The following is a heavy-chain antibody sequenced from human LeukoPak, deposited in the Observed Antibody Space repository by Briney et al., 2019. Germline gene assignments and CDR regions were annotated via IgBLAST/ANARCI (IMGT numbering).Heavy chain of an antibody. V-gene: IGHV4-34*01. D-gene: IGHD5-12*01. CDR2: INHSGST. Sequence: SETLSLTCAVYGGSFSGYYWSWLRQPPGKGLEWIGEINHSGSTNYNPSPKSRVTISVDTSKNQFSLKLSSVTAADTAVYYCARIGATHLFSLDYWGQGTLVTVSS. J-gene: IGHJ4*02. CDR3: ARIGATHLFSLDY. CDR1: GGSFSGYY.